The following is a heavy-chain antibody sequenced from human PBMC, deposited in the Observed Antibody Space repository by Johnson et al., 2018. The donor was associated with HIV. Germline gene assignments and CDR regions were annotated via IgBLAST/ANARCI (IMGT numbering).Heavy chain of an antibody. D-gene: IGHD3-3*01. V-gene: IGHV3-11*04. J-gene: IGHJ3*02. CDR3: ATYNFWSSYAFDI. CDR1: GFTFSDYY. Sequence: QVQLVESGGGLVKPGGSLRLSCAASGFTFSDYYMSWIRQAPGKGLEWVSYISSSGSTIYYADSVRGRFTISRDNSKRKLYLQMDRLTAEDTAVYYCATYNFWSSYAFDIWGQGTTVTVSS. CDR2: ISSSGSTI.